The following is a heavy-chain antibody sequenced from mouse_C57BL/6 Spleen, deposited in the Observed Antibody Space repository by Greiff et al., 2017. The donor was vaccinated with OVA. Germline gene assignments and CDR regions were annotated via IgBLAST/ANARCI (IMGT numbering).Heavy chain of an antibody. Sequence: VQLQESGPELVKPGASVKISCKASGYAFSSSWMNWVKQRPGKGLEWIGRIYPGDGDTNYNGKFKGKATLTADKSSSTAYMQLSSLTSEDSAVYFCARWWLLGDYWGQGTTLTVSS. V-gene: IGHV1-82*01. D-gene: IGHD2-3*01. CDR1: GYAFSSSW. CDR2: IYPGDGDT. CDR3: ARWWLLGDY. J-gene: IGHJ2*01.